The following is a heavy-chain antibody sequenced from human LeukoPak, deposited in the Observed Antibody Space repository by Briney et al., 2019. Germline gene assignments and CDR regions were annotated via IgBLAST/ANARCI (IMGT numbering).Heavy chain of an antibody. D-gene: IGHD3-10*01. CDR3: VQDRKTAASGGAN. CDR1: GFTFSSHA. CDR2: ISDSGGST. J-gene: IGHJ4*02. Sequence: PGGSLRLSCGASGFTFSSHAMSWVRQAPGKGLEWVSAISDSGGSTYYADSVKGRFTISRDNFENTVHLQMSGLRAEDTALYYCVQDRKTAASGGANWGQGTLVTVSS. V-gene: IGHV3-23*01.